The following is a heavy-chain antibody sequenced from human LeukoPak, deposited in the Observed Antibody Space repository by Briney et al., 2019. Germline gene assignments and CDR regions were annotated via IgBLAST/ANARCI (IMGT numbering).Heavy chain of an antibody. CDR3: ARDQDKVAAAD. CDR2: IYYSGST. J-gene: IGHJ4*02. V-gene: IGHV4-59*01. CDR1: GGSISNYY. Sequence: KPSETLSLACTVSGGSISNYYWNWIRQPPGKGLEWIGYIYYSGSTNYNPSLKSRVTISIDTSKNQFSLKLSSVTAADTAGYYCARDQDKVAAADWGQGTLVTVSS. D-gene: IGHD5-12*01.